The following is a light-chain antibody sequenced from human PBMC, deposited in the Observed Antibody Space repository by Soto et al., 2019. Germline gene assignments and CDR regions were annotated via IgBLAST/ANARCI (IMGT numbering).Light chain of an antibody. Sequence: QSALTQPPSASGSPGQSVTISCTGTSSDVGAYNYVSWYQQYPGKAPKLMIYAVTKRPSGVPARFSGSKSGNTASLTVSGLQAEDEADYYCTSYVGNDIWVFGGGTKVTVL. CDR3: TSYVGNDIWV. V-gene: IGLV2-8*01. CDR2: AVT. CDR1: SSDVGAYNY. J-gene: IGLJ3*02.